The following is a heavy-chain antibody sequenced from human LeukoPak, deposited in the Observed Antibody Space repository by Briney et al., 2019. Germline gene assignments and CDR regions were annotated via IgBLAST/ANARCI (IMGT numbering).Heavy chain of an antibody. V-gene: IGHV1-46*01. Sequence: ASVRVSCKASGYTFTIYYMHWVRQAPGQGLEWMGIINPSGGSTSYAQKFQGRVTMTRDTSTSTVYMELSSLRSEDTAVYYCARVKPNYYDSSAYGTCDIWGQGTMVTVPS. CDR2: INPSGGST. CDR1: GYTFTIYY. CDR3: ARVKPNYYDSSAYGTCDI. J-gene: IGHJ3*02. D-gene: IGHD3-22*01.